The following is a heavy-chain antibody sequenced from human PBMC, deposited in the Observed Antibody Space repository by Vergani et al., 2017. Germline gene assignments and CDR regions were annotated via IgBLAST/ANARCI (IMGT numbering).Heavy chain of an antibody. CDR3: ARSLEHDPIFGVVIGPIRNWFDP. CDR2: ISSSSSYI. Sequence: DVQLVESGGGLVKPGGSLRLSCAASGFTFSSYSMNWVRQAPGKGLEWVSSISSSSSYIYYADSVKGRFTISRDNAKNSLYLQMNSLRAEDTAVYYCARSLEHDPIFGVVIGPIRNWFDPWGQGTLVTVSS. J-gene: IGHJ5*02. D-gene: IGHD3-3*01. V-gene: IGHV3-21*02. CDR1: GFTFSSYS.